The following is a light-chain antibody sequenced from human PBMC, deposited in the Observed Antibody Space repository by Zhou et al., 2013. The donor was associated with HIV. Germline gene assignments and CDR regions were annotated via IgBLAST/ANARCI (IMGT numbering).Light chain of an antibody. Sequence: QSPGTLSLSPGERATVSCRASQTVSSNLAWYQQKPGQAPRLLIYGATTRATGIPERFSGSGSGTEFTLSISSLEPEDFAVYYCQQRSDWPPQTTFGGGTKVDIK. J-gene: IGKJ4*01. CDR2: GAT. CDR1: QTVSSN. V-gene: IGKV3-11*01. CDR3: QQRSDWPPQTT.